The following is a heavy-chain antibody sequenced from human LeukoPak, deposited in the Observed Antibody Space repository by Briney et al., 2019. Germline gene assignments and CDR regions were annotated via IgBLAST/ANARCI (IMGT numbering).Heavy chain of an antibody. CDR1: GYTFTGYY. J-gene: IGHJ4*02. V-gene: IGHV1-2*02. CDR2: ISPNSGGT. CDR3: ARGIWDKQEPIDY. D-gene: IGHD6-13*01. Sequence: GASVKVSCKASGYTFTGYYMHWVRQAPGQGLEWMGWISPNSGGTNYAQKFQGRVTMTRDTSISTAYMELSRLRSDDTAVYYCARGIWDKQEPIDYWGQGTLVTVSS.